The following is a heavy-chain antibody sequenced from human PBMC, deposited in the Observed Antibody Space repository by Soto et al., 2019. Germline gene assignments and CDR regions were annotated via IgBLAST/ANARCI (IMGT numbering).Heavy chain of an antibody. Sequence: QVQLRESGPGLVKPSETLSLTCTVSGGSISTSQWWSWLRQPPGKGLEWIGEKYHSGSSNYNTSLKSRVTISVDKSKNQFSLKLGSVAAADTAVYYCASKTYESKGTFDYWGQGTLVTVSS. V-gene: IGHV4-4*02. CDR2: KYHSGSS. CDR1: GGSISTSQW. D-gene: IGHD3-22*01. CDR3: ASKTYESKGTFDY. J-gene: IGHJ4*02.